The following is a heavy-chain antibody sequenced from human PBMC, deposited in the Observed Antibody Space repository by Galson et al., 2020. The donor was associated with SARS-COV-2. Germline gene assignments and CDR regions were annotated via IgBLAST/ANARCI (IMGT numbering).Heavy chain of an antibody. D-gene: IGHD4-17*01. CDR1: GTSISSGSYS. Sequence: SETLSLTCAVSGTSISSGSYSWNWIRQPPGKGLEWIGYIAHSGGTYYNPSLKRRVTISGDRSKNQFSLRLSSVTAADTAGYYCARLHYGEYAPEAFDIWGPGTRVTVAS. CDR2: IAHSGGT. J-gene: IGHJ3*02. CDR3: ARLHYGEYAPEAFDI. V-gene: IGHV4-30-2*01.